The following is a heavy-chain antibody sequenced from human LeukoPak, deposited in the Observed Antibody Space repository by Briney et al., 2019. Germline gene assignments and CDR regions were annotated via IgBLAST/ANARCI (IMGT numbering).Heavy chain of an antibody. Sequence: SETLSLTXTVSGGSISSYYWSWIRQPAGKGLEWIGRIYTSGSTNYNPSLKSRVTMSVDTSKNQFSLKLSSVTAADTAVYYCARDLHYDFWSGYYDWGQGTLVTVSS. J-gene: IGHJ4*02. CDR2: IYTSGST. CDR3: ARDLHYDFWSGYYD. CDR1: GGSISSYY. D-gene: IGHD3-3*01. V-gene: IGHV4-4*07.